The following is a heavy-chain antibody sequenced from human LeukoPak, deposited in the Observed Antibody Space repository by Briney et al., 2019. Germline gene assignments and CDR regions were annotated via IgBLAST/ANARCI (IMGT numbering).Heavy chain of an antibody. Sequence: PSQALSLTCNVSGVSITSSGFFWGWLRQHPGKGLEWIGHITNSGSTSHNPSLKSRLTIARHTSKHHFSLVLSFATAADTALYYWARDRGVYDSSGSPQPFYFDCWGQGALVTVSS. J-gene: IGHJ4*02. V-gene: IGHV4-31*03. CDR3: ARDRGVYDSSGSPQPFYFDC. CDR2: ITNSGST. CDR1: GVSITSSGFF. D-gene: IGHD3-22*01.